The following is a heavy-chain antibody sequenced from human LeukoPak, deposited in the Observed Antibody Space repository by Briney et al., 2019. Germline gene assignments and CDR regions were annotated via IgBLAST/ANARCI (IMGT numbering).Heavy chain of an antibody. CDR3: ARAPSPYYDFWSGYYDY. CDR1: GYTFTSYD. CDR2: MNPNSGNT. Sequence: ASVKVSCKASGYTFTSYDINWVRQATGQGLEWMGWMNPNSGNTGYAQKFQGRVTMTRNTSISTAYMELSSLRSEDTAVYYCARAPSPYYDFWSGYYDYWGQGTLVTVSS. V-gene: IGHV1-8*01. D-gene: IGHD3-3*01. J-gene: IGHJ4*02.